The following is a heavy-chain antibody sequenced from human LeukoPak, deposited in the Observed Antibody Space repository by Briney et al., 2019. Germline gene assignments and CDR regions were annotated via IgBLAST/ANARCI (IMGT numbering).Heavy chain of an antibody. CDR3: TREVRGFFRLVDH. J-gene: IGHJ4*02. Sequence: GGSLRLSCTASGFTFGDYAMSWFRQAPGKGLEWVGFIRSKAYGGTTEYAASVKGRFTISRDDSKSIAYLQMNSLKTEDTAVYYCTREVRGFFRLVDHWGQGTLVTVSS. D-gene: IGHD3-3*01. V-gene: IGHV3-49*03. CDR1: GFTFGDYA. CDR2: IRSKAYGGTT.